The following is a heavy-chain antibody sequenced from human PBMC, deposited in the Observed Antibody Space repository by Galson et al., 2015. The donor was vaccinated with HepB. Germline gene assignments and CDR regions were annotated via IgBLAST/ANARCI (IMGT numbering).Heavy chain of an antibody. J-gene: IGHJ6*02. V-gene: IGHV3-33*06. CDR3: AKAIGSSGLKYYYGMDV. D-gene: IGHD3-22*01. CDR1: GFTFSSYD. CDR2: IWFDGSNK. Sequence: SLRLSCAASGFTFSSYDIHWVRQAPGKGLEWVAVIWFDGSNKYYGDSVKGRFTISRDNSKNTLYLEMNSLRAEDTAVYYCAKAIGSSGLKYYYGMDVWGQGTTVTVSS.